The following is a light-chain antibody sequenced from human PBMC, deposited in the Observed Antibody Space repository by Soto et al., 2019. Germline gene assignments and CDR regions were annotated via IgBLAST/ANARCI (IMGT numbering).Light chain of an antibody. CDR2: GAS. CDR1: QSVSSSY. CDR3: QQYGSSPLT. V-gene: IGKV3-20*01. Sequence: EIVLPQSPGTLSLSPGERATLSCRASQSVSSSYLAWYQPKPGQAPRLLIYGASSRATGIPDRFSGSGSGTDFTLTISRLEPEDFAVYYCQQYGSSPLTFGGGTKVEIK. J-gene: IGKJ4*01.